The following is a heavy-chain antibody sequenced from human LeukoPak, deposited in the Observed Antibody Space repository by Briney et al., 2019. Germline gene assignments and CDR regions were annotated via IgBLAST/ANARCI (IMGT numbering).Heavy chain of an antibody. CDR1: GFTFDDYA. Sequence: GGSLRLSCTASGFTFDDYAMHWVRQVPGKGLEWVSLISGNGGNTYYADSVKGRFTISRDNSKNSLYLQMNSLRTEDTALYYCAKDISNWNSRHFDYWGQGTLVTVSS. D-gene: IGHD1-7*01. CDR2: ISGNGGNT. V-gene: IGHV3-43*02. CDR3: AKDISNWNSRHFDY. J-gene: IGHJ4*02.